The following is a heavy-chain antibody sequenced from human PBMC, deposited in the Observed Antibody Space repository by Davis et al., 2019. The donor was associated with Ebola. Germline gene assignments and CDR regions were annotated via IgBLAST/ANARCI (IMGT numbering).Heavy chain of an antibody. CDR2: IKEDGGEK. CDR3: ASGDGRGRSYDMDV. Sequence: GESLKISCAASGLIFNNYCMSWIRQAPGKGPEWVAIIKEDGGEKYYVDSVKGRFTISRDNAKNSLFLEMNSLRVEDTAFYYCASGDGRGRSYDMDVWGQGTTVTVSS. J-gene: IGHJ6*03. V-gene: IGHV3-7*03. D-gene: IGHD3/OR15-3a*01. CDR1: GLIFNNYC.